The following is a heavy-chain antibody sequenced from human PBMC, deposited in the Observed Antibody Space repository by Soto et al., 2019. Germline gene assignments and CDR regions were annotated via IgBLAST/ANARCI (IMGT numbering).Heavy chain of an antibody. V-gene: IGHV3-30*18. Sequence: QVQLVESGGGVVQPGRSLRLSCAASGFTFSSYGMHWVRQAPGKGLEWVAVISYDGSNKYYADSVKGRFTISRDNSKNTQYLQMNSLRADETAVYYCANGSTAMTDFDYWGHGTLVTVSS. J-gene: IGHJ4*01. D-gene: IGHD5-18*01. CDR2: ISYDGSNK. CDR1: GFTFSSYG. CDR3: ANGSTAMTDFDY.